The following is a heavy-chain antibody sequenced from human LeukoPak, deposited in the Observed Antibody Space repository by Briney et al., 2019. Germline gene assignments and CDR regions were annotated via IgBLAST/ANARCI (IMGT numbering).Heavy chain of an antibody. V-gene: IGHV1-8*01. Sequence: GASVKVSCKASGYTFTSYDINWVRQATGQGLEWMGWMNPNSGNTGYAQKFQGRVTMTRNTSISTAYMELSSLRTEDTAVYYCARNDYGDYRFEDWGQGTLVTVSS. D-gene: IGHD4-17*01. J-gene: IGHJ5*02. CDR3: ARNDYGDYRFED. CDR2: MNPNSGNT. CDR1: GYTFTSYD.